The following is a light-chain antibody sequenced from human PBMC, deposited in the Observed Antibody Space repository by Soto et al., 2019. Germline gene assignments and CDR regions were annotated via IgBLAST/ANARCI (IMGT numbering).Light chain of an antibody. CDR1: SSDLGIYNY. J-gene: IGLJ1*01. V-gene: IGLV2-14*01. Sequence: QSLLTQPASMSGSPGQSIAIYCSGSSSDLGIYNYVSGYQQHPGKVPKLIIFEVTNRPSGVSNRFSDSKSGNTASLTISGLQAEDEADYYCSSYTTSSTRAFGHGTKVTVL. CDR3: SSYTTSSTRA. CDR2: EVT.